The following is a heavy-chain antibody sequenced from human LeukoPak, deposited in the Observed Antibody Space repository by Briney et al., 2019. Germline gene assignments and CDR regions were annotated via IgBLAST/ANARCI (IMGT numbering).Heavy chain of an antibody. CDR3: ARGPVVPAAMSLFDI. Sequence: SETLSLTCAVNGGSFSGYYWSWIRQPPGKGLEWIGEINHSGSTNYNPSLKSRVTISVDTSKNQFSLKLSSVTAADTAVYYCARGPVVPAAMSLFDIWGQGTMVTVSS. J-gene: IGHJ3*02. V-gene: IGHV4-34*01. CDR1: GGSFSGYY. CDR2: INHSGST. D-gene: IGHD2-2*01.